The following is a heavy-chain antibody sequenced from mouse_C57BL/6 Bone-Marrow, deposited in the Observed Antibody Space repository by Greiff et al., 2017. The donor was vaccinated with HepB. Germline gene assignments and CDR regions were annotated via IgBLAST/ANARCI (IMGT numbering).Heavy chain of an antibody. CDR2: INPHNGGT. V-gene: IGHV1-26*01. CDR3: ARCVYYGNSYWFFDV. J-gene: IGHJ1*03. D-gene: IGHD2-1*01. Sequence: EVQLQQSGPELVKPGASVKISCKASGYTLTDYYMNWVKQSHGKSLEWIGDINPHNGGTSYNQKLKGKATLPVDKSSSTAYMELRSLSSEDSAVYYCARCVYYGNSYWFFDVWGTGATVTVCS. CDR1: GYTLTDYY.